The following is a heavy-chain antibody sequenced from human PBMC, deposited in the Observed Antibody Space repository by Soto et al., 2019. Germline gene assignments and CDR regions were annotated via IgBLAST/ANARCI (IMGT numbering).Heavy chain of an antibody. V-gene: IGHV3-23*01. Sequence: SLRLSCAASGFTFSSCAMGWVRQAPGKGLEWVSDIIDSGASTYYADSVQGRFTISRDNSKSTLYLQMNSLRAEDTALYYCAKGRSYYYYYGVDVWGQGTTVTVSS. CDR2: IIDSGAST. CDR1: GFTFSSCA. J-gene: IGHJ6*02. CDR3: AKGRSYYYYYGVDV.